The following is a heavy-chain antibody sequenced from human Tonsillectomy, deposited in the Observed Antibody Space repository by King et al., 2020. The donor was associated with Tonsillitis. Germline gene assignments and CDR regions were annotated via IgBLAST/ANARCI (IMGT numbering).Heavy chain of an antibody. D-gene: IGHD6-13*01. CDR2: IIPIFGLA. CDR3: AREGSGIAAALDY. V-gene: IGHV1-69*04. J-gene: IGHJ4*02. CDR1: GGTFNSYA. Sequence: QLVQSGAEVKKPGSSVKVSCKASGGTFNSYAISWVRQAPGQGLEWMGRIIPIFGLANYAQKFQGRVTITADKSTSTAYMEVSSLRSEDTAVYYCAREGSGIAAALDYWGQGTLVTVSS.